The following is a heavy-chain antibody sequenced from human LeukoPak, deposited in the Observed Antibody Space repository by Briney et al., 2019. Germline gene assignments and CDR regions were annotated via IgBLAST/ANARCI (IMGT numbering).Heavy chain of an antibody. CDR3: ARRRDGGSYDFDY. V-gene: IGHV4-34*01. CDR1: GGSFSGYY. D-gene: IGHD1-26*01. CDR2: INHSGST. J-gene: IGHJ4*02. Sequence: PSETLSPTCAVYGGSFSGYYWSWIRQPPGKGLEWIGEINHSGSTNYNPPLKSRVTISVDTSKNQFSLKLSSVTAADTAVYYCARRRDGGSYDFDYWGQGTLVTVSS.